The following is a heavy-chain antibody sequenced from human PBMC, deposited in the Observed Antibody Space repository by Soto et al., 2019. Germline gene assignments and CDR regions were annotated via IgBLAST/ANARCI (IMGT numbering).Heavy chain of an antibody. V-gene: IGHV4-34*01. J-gene: IGHJ6*02. Sequence: QVQLQQWGAGLLKPSETLSLTCAVYGGSFSGYYWSWIRQPPGKGLEWIGEINHSGSTNYNPSLKSRVTISVDTSKNQFSLKLSSVTAADTAVYYCASMHYLESGYYYYYGMDVWGQGTTVTVSS. CDR1: GGSFSGYY. D-gene: IGHD3-3*01. CDR3: ASMHYLESGYYYYYGMDV. CDR2: INHSGST.